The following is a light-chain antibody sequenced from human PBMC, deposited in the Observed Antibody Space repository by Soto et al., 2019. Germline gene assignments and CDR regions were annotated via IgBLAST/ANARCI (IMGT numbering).Light chain of an antibody. V-gene: IGKV3-20*01. Sequence: EIVLTQSPGTLSLSPGERATLSCRASQSVTSNYLAWYQQKPGQAPRILIYGASNRATGIPDRFSGSGSGTDFTLTISRLEPEDFAVYYCQQYGGSGTFGQGTKVDIK. CDR1: QSVTSNY. CDR3: QQYGGSGT. J-gene: IGKJ1*01. CDR2: GAS.